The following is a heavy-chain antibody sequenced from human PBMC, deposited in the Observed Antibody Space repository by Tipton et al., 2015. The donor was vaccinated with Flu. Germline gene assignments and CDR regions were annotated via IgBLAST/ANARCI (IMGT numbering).Heavy chain of an antibody. CDR2: ISHSGST. V-gene: IGHV4-38-2*02. D-gene: IGHD3-10*01. J-gene: IGHJ4*02. Sequence: TLSLTCTVSDYSISTNYYWGWIRQPPGKGLEWIATISHSGSTYYKPSLKSRVTISLDTFQNQFSLKVNSVTAADTAVYYCSRSTYYYGSGSSDYWGQGTLVTVSS. CDR3: SRSTYYYGSGSSDY. CDR1: DYSISTNYY.